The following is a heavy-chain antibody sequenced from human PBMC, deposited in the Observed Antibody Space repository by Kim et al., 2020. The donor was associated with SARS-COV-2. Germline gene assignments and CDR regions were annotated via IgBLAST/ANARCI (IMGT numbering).Heavy chain of an antibody. V-gene: IGHV1-69*01. D-gene: IGHD1-26*01. Sequence: YAAESQGRVTITADETTSTAYMVLSSLRSEDTAVYYCARQGGATASYFDYWGQGTLVTVSS. CDR3: ARQGGATASYFDY. J-gene: IGHJ4*02.